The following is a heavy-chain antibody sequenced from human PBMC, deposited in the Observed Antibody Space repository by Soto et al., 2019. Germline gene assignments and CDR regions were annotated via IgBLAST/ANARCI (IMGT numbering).Heavy chain of an antibody. V-gene: IGHV3-23*01. CDR2: ISGSGGST. CDR3: AKIGPPYYYDSSGYYY. CDR1: GFTFSSYA. Sequence: PGGSLRLSCAASGFTFSSYAMSWVRQAPGKGLEWVSAISGSGGSTYYADSVKGRFTISRDNSKNTLYLQMNSLRAEDTAVYYCAKIGPPYYYDSSGYYYWGQGTLVPVSS. J-gene: IGHJ4*02. D-gene: IGHD3-22*01.